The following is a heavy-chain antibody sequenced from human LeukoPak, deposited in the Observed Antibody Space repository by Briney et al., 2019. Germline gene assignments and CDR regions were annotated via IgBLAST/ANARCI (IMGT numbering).Heavy chain of an antibody. J-gene: IGHJ4*02. CDR1: GFTFRNSW. V-gene: IGHV3-7*01. Sequence: GGSLGLSCAAPGFTFRNSWISWVRQGPGKGLGWVANINQDGSEKYHVDSVKGRLTNSRDNARNSSYLQMDSLRGEDTAVYYCARDPAAQDTAMVILDYWGQGTLVSVSS. CDR2: INQDGSEK. D-gene: IGHD5-18*01. CDR3: ARDPAAQDTAMVILDY.